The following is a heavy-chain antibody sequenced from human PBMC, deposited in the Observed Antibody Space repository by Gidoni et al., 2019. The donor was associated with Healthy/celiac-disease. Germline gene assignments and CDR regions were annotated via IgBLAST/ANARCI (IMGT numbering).Heavy chain of an antibody. V-gene: IGHV3-9*01. Sequence: EVQLVASGGGLVQPGRSLRLSCAASGFTFDDYAMHWVLQAPGKGLECVSGIRWNSGSIGYADSVKGRFTISRDNAKNSLYLQINSLRAEDTALYYCAKDMTTVSGMDVWGQGTTVTVSS. CDR2: IRWNSGSI. CDR1: GFTFDDYA. CDR3: AKDMTTVSGMDV. D-gene: IGHD4-17*01. J-gene: IGHJ6*02.